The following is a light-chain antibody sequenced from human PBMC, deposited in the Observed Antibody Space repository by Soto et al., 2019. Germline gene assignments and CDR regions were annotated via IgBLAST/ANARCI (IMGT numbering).Light chain of an antibody. Sequence: SYELTQPPSVSVAPGQTARITCGEKNIGSKSVHWYQQKPGQAPVLVVYEDNDRPSEIPERFSGSNSGNTATLTISRVEVGDEADYYCQVWDSSSDHVVFGGGTKLTVL. J-gene: IGLJ2*01. CDR2: EDN. V-gene: IGLV3-21*02. CDR3: QVWDSSSDHVV. CDR1: NIGSKS.